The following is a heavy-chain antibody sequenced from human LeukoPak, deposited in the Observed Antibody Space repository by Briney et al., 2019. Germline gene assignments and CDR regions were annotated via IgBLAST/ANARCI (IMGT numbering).Heavy chain of an antibody. J-gene: IGHJ4*02. Sequence: GGSLRLSCAASGFTFSNYGMHWVRQAPGKGLEWLAAIFYDGSNKYYADTVKGRFTISRDNSKNTLCLQVNSLRAEDTAVYYCARDQALYFSYGDYWGQGTLVTVSS. CDR3: ARDQALYFSYGDY. V-gene: IGHV3-33*01. CDR1: GFTFSNYG. D-gene: IGHD2/OR15-2a*01. CDR2: IFYDGSNK.